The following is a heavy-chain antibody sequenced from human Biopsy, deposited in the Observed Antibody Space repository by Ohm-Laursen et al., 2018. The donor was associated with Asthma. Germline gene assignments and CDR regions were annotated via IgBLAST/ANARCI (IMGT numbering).Heavy chain of an antibody. V-gene: IGHV4-30-2*02. Sequence: SQTLSLTCVVSGGSISSGGFSWTWIRQPPGKGLEWIGYMFHRGTTHYNPSLKSRVTLSVDTSNNQFSLKLCSVTAADTAFYYCARVWAGGFDSWGQGTLVTVSS. D-gene: IGHD6-13*01. CDR1: GGSISSGGFS. CDR3: ARVWAGGFDS. J-gene: IGHJ4*02. CDR2: MFHRGTT.